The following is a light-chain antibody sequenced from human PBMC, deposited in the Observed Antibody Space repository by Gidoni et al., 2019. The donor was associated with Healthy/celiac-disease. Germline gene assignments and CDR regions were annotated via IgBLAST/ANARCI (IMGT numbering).Light chain of an antibody. CDR2: GNS. CDR1: SSHIGAGYD. V-gene: IGLV1-40*01. CDR3: QSYDSSLSVYV. J-gene: IGLJ1*01. Sequence: QSVLTPPPSVSGSPGQRVTIACTGNSSHIGAGYDVHWYQQLPGPAPKLLIYGNSNRPSGVPDRFAGSKSGTSASLAITGLQAEDEADYYCQSYDSSLSVYVFGTGTKVTVL.